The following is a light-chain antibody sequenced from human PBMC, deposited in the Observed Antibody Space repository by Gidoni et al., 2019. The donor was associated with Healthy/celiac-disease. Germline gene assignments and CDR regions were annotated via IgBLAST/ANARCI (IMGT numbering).Light chain of an antibody. CDR1: QSVNSN. CDR2: GAS. Sequence: EIVMTQSPATLSVSPGERATLSCRASQSVNSNLAWYQQKPGQAPRLLIYGASTRATGIPARFSGSGSGTEFTLTISSLQSEDFAVYYGQQYNNWPLYTFGQXTKLEIK. CDR3: QQYNNWPLYT. J-gene: IGKJ2*01. V-gene: IGKV3-15*01.